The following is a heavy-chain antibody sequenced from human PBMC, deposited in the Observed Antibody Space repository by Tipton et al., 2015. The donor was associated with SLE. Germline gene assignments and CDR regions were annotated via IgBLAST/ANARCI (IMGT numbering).Heavy chain of an antibody. CDR3: ANHPESYPWDY. J-gene: IGHJ4*02. V-gene: IGHV3-21*04. CDR1: GFTFSSYN. D-gene: IGHD1-26*01. Sequence: GSLRLSCAASGFTFSSYNMNWVRQAPGKGLEWVSSISNVNNYIFYADSVKGRFTISRDNSKNTLYLQMNSLRAEDTAVYYCANHPESYPWDYWGQGTLVTVSS. CDR2: ISNVNNYI.